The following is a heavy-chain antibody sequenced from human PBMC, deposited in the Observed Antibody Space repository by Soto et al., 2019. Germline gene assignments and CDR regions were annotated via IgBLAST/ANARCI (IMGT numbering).Heavy chain of an antibody. J-gene: IGHJ5*02. V-gene: IGHV3-7*03. CDR1: GFSFSKFW. CDR3: ARVLLYSASGRGWFDP. D-gene: IGHD2-2*02. Sequence: GGSLRLSCAASGFSFSKFWMSWVRQAPGKGLEWVANIKQDGSQKYYVDSVKGRFTISRDNAKNSLYLQMNSLTADDTAVYYCARVLLYSASGRGWFDPWGQGT. CDR2: IKQDGSQK.